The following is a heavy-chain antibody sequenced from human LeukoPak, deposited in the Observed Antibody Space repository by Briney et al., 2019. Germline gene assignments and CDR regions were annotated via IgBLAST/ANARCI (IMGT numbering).Heavy chain of an antibody. CDR2: ISYSGNT. CDR1: GGSIISSDYH. Sequence: SEALSLTCTVSGGSIISSDYHWGWVRQPPGKGLEWIGTISYSGNTDYNPSLRSRVTISVDTSNNQFSLRLGSVTAADTAVYHCARHCCSGPAKRVFDIWGQGTMVTVSS. D-gene: IGHD2-15*01. J-gene: IGHJ3*02. CDR3: ARHCCSGPAKRVFDI. V-gene: IGHV4-39*01.